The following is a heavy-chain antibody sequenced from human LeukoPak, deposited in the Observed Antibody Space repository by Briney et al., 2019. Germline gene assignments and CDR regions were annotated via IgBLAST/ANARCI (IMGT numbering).Heavy chain of an antibody. CDR3: ARGRGYYDISDY. D-gene: IGHD3-9*01. Sequence: ASVKVSCKASGYTFTAYYIHWVRQAPGQGLEWMGWISAYNGNTNYAQKLQGRVTMTTDTSTSTAYMELRSLRSDDTAVYYCARGRGYYDISDYWGQGTLVTVSS. CDR1: GYTFTAYY. CDR2: ISAYNGNT. V-gene: IGHV1-18*04. J-gene: IGHJ4*02.